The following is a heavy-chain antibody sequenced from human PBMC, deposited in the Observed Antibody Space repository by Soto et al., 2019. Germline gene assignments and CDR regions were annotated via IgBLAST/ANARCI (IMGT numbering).Heavy chain of an antibody. Sequence: GGSLRLSCAASGFTFSSYWMSWVRQAPGKGLEWVANIKQDGSEKYYVDSVKGRFTISRDNSKNSLYLQMNSLRAEDTAVYYCARDHGVGIEGCRYYFDYWGQGTLVTVSS. J-gene: IGHJ4*02. D-gene: IGHD7-27*01. V-gene: IGHV3-7*03. CDR1: GFTFSSYW. CDR2: IKQDGSEK. CDR3: ARDHGVGIEGCRYYFDY.